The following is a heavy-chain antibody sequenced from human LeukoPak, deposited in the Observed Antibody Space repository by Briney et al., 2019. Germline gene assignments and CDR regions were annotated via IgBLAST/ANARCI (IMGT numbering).Heavy chain of an antibody. V-gene: IGHV4-34*01. CDR2: INHSGST. D-gene: IGHD5-18*01. CDR3: ARGGLGYSYGYSGDY. J-gene: IGHJ4*02. Sequence: SETLSLTCAVYGGSFSGYYWSWIRQPPGKGLEWIGEINHSGSTNYNPSLKSRVTISVDTSKNQFSLKLSSVTAADTAVYYCARGGLGYSYGYSGDYWGQGTLVTVSS. CDR1: GGSFSGYY.